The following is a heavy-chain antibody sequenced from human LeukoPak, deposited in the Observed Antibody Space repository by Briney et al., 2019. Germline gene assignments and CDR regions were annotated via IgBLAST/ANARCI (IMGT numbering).Heavy chain of an antibody. CDR1: GFTVSSNY. CDR2: IKQDGSEK. Sequence: GGSPRLSCAASGFTVSSNYMSWVRQAPGKGLEWVANIKQDGSEKYYVDSVKGRFTISRDNAKNSLYLQMNSLRAEDTAVYYCASLVGSRTGDYWGQGTLVTVSS. V-gene: IGHV3-7*01. J-gene: IGHJ4*02. CDR3: ASLVGSRTGDY. D-gene: IGHD2-15*01.